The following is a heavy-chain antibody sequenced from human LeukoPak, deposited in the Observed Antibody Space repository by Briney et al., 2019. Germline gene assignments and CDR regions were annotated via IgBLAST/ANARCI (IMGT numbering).Heavy chain of an antibody. CDR1: GGSISSSSYY. Sequence: PSETLSLTCTVSGGSISSSSYYWDWIRQPPGKGLEWIGSIDYIGSTYYNPSRKSRVTISIDTSKNQFSLKVRSVTAADTVVYYCARSASTIFGVVNYWGQGTLVTVSS. D-gene: IGHD3-3*01. CDR3: ARSASTIFGVVNY. CDR2: IDYIGST. J-gene: IGHJ4*02. V-gene: IGHV4-39*01.